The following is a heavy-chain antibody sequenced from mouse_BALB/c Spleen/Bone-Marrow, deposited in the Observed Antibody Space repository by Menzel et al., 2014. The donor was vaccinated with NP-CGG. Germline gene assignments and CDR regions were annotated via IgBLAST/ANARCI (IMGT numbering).Heavy chain of an antibody. CDR3: ARQITTVDYAMDY. CDR1: GYTFTSYW. CDR2: FIPSTGYT. D-gene: IGHD1-1*01. Sequence: QVHVKQSGAELAKPGASVKMSCKASGYTFTSYWMHWVKQRPGQGLEWIGNFIPSTGYTEYNQKFKDKATLTADKSSSTAYMQLSSLTSEDSAVYYCARQITTVDYAMDYWGQGTSVTVSS. V-gene: IGHV1-7*01. J-gene: IGHJ4*01.